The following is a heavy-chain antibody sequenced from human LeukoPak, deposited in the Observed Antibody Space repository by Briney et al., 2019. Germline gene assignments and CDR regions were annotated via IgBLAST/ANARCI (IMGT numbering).Heavy chain of an antibody. Sequence: ASVKVSCKASGYTFLSYGVNWVRQAPGQGLEWMGWIRAYNGNTNYAQTLQDRVTMTTDTSTSTAYMELRTLRSDDTALYYCAREPSGGRVGAPGGPFDYWGQGTLVTVSS. V-gene: IGHV1-18*01. CDR3: AREPSGGRVGAPGGPFDY. CDR1: GYTFLSYG. CDR2: IRAYNGNT. J-gene: IGHJ4*02. D-gene: IGHD1-26*01.